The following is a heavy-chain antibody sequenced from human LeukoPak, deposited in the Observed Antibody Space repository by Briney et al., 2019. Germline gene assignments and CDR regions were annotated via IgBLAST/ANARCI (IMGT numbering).Heavy chain of an antibody. Sequence: PSQTLSLTCTVSGGSISSGDYYWSWIRQPPGKGLEWIGYIYYSGSTYYNPSLKSRVTISVDTSKNQFSLKLSSVTAADTAMYYCARVREAELFDYWGQGTLVTVSS. J-gene: IGHJ4*02. D-gene: IGHD1-7*01. CDR1: GGSISSGDYY. CDR3: ARVREAELFDY. CDR2: IYYSGST. V-gene: IGHV4-30-4*08.